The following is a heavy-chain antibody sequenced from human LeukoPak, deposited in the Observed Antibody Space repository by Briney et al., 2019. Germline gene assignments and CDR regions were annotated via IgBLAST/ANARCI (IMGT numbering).Heavy chain of an antibody. Sequence: GGSLRLSCAASGFTFSSYAMHWVRQAPGKGLEWVAVISYDGSNKYYADSVKGRFTTSRDNSKNTLYLQMNSLRAEDTAVYYCARARCSGGSCYSPYYYYYYGMDVWGKGTTVTVSS. CDR2: ISYDGSNK. CDR3: ARARCSGGSCYSPYYYYYYGMDV. J-gene: IGHJ6*04. D-gene: IGHD2-15*01. V-gene: IGHV3-30*04. CDR1: GFTFSSYA.